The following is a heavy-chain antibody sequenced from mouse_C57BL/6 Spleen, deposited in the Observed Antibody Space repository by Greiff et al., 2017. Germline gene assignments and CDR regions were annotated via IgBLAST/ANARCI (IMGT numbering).Heavy chain of an antibody. Sequence: QVQLQQPGAELVKPGASAKMSCKASGYTFTSYWITWVKQRPGQGLEWIGDIYPGSGSTNYNEKFKSKATLTVYTSSSTAYMQLSSLTSEDSAVYYCANYGSSYVVLDYWGQGTTHTVSS. CDR3: ANYGSSYVVLDY. V-gene: IGHV1-55*01. D-gene: IGHD1-1*01. CDR1: GYTFTSYW. CDR2: IYPGSGST. J-gene: IGHJ2*01.